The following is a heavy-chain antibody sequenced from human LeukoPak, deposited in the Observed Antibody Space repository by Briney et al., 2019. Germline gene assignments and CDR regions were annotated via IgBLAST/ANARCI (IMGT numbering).Heavy chain of an antibody. J-gene: IGHJ3*02. CDR3: ARGRSITLLRGVAMSDGFDI. CDR1: GFTFSSYS. CDR2: IDTSAAYI. D-gene: IGHD3-10*01. Sequence: GGSLRLSCEASGFTFSSYSMNWVRQAPGKGLEWVSFIDTSAAYIYYGDSMRGRFTISRDNAKNSLYLQMNGLRAEDTAVYYCARGRSITLLRGVAMSDGFDIWGQGTMVTVSS. V-gene: IGHV3-21*01.